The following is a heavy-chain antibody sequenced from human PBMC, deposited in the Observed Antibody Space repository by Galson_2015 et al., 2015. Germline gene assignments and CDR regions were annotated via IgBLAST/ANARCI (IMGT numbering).Heavy chain of an antibody. CDR2: ISGSGGST. J-gene: IGHJ1*01. CDR1: GFTFSSYA. D-gene: IGHD6-13*01. CDR3: AEFVPGAAAGTRYFQH. Sequence: SLRLSCAASGFTFSSYAMSWVRQAPGKGLEWVSAISGSGGSTYYADSVKGRFTISRDNSKNTLYLQMNSLRAEDTAVCYCAEFVPGAAAGTRYFQHWGQGTLVTVSS. V-gene: IGHV3-23*01.